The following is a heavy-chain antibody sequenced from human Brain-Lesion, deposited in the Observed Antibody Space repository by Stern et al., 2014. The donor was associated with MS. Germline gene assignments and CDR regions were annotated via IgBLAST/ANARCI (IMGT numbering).Heavy chain of an antibody. Sequence: QMQQQESGPGLVKPSETLSLTCTVSGGSISSSTYYWAWIRQPPGKGLEWIGNIYYSGFTYYNPSLKSRVTISVDMSKNQFSLKLSSVTAADTAIYYCARHDSVPRPSQLYSARDRGPGYFDYWGQGTLVTVSS. CDR3: ARHDSVPRPSQLYSARDRGPGYFDY. CDR2: IYYSGFT. CDR1: GGSISSSTYY. J-gene: IGHJ4*02. D-gene: IGHD1-26*01. V-gene: IGHV4-39*01.